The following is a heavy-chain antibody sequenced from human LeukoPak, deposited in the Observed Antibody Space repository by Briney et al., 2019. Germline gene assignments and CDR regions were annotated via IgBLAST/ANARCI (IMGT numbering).Heavy chain of an antibody. D-gene: IGHD6-19*01. CDR3: ARGVAVAGILKY. CDR2: ISYSGST. V-gene: IGHV4-59*01. J-gene: IGHJ4*02. Sequence: SETLSLTCTVSDVSISSYYWGWIRPPPGKGLEWIGYISYSGSTTYNPSLKSRVTISMDTSNSQFSLKLTSVTAADTALYYCARGVAVAGILKYWGQGTLGTVSS. CDR1: DVSISSYY.